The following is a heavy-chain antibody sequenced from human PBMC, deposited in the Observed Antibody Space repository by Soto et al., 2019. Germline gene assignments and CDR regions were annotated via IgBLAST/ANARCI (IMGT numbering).Heavy chain of an antibody. CDR3: ARERFYHYFDY. CDR2: IRDGGSVT. J-gene: IGHJ4*02. D-gene: IGHD3-10*01. V-gene: IGHV3-48*02. Sequence: PGGSLRLSCVASGFSFSDYSMSWVRQAPGKGLEWVSHIRDGGSVTTNADSVKGRFTISRDDAKNSLYLHMNSLRDEDTAVYFCARERFYHYFDYWGQGTLVTVSS. CDR1: GFSFSDYS.